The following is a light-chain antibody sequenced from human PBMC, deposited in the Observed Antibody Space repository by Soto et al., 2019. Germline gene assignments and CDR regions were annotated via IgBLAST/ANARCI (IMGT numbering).Light chain of an antibody. V-gene: IGLV2-23*01. CDR2: DAN. Sequence: QSALTQPASVSGFPGQSITISCNGTGSVVATYNLVSWYQQHPGKAPKLIIFDANKRPSGISNRFSGSQTANTASLTISELQLEDEGDYSCCSYGGGSILLFGGGTKLTVL. J-gene: IGLJ2*01. CDR1: GSVVATYNL. CDR3: CSYGGGSILL.